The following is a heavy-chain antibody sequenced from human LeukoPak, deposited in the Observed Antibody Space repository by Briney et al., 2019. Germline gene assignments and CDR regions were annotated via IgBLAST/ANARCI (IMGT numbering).Heavy chain of an antibody. J-gene: IGHJ4*02. D-gene: IGHD3-10*01. CDR1: GFTFTSYA. Sequence: GSSLRLSCAVSGFTFTSYAIAWVRQAPGKGLEWVSTISGSGNRTYYAKSVKGRFTLSRDKSTSLVYLQMSSLRVEETAVYYCARVQYGYLSGSYRVFFDYWGQGALVTVSS. CDR3: ARVQYGYLSGSYRVFFDY. CDR2: ISGSGNRT. V-gene: IGHV3-23*01.